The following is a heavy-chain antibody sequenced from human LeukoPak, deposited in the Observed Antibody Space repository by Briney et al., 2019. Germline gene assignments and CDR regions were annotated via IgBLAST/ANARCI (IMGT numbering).Heavy chain of an antibody. CDR1: GFTFSSYS. D-gene: IGHD3-3*01. J-gene: IGHJ4*02. Sequence: GGSLRLSCAASGFTFSSYSMNWVRQAPGKGLEWVSSISSSSSYIYYADSVKGRFTISRDNAKNSLYLQMNSLRAEDTAVYYCAKDGYDFWSGSDYWGQGTLVTVSS. CDR2: ISSSSSYI. V-gene: IGHV3-21*04. CDR3: AKDGYDFWSGSDY.